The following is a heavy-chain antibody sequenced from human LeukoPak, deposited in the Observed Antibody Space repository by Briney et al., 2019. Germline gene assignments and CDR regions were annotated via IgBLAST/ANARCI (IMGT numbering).Heavy chain of an antibody. CDR3: ASLGAAGYYFDY. CDR1: GGSFSGYY. J-gene: IGHJ4*02. Sequence: SETLSLTCAVYGGSFSGYYWSWICQPPGKGLEWIGEINHSGSTNYNPSLKSRVTISVDTSKNQFSLKLSSVTAADTAVYYCASLGAAGYYFDYWGQGTLVTVSS. CDR2: INHSGST. D-gene: IGHD6-13*01. V-gene: IGHV4-34*01.